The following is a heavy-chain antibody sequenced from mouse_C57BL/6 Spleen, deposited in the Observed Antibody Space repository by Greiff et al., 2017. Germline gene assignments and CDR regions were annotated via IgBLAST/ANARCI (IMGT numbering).Heavy chain of an antibody. CDR1: GYTFTSYW. CDR2: IDPSDSET. V-gene: IGHV1-52*01. J-gene: IGHJ3*01. CDR3: ARTGYGSSWFAY. Sequence: QVQLQQPGAELVRPGSSVKLSCKASGYTFTSYWMHWVKQRPRQGLEWIGNIDPSDSETHYNQKFKDKATLTVDKSSSTAYMQLSSLTSEDSAVYYCARTGYGSSWFAYWGQGTTVTVSA. D-gene: IGHD1-1*01.